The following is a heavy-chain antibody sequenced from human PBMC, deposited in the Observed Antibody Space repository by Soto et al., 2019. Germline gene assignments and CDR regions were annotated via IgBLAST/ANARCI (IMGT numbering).Heavy chain of an antibody. CDR3: VKAQERSAQYFAVVITAFDF. J-gene: IGHJ3*01. V-gene: IGHV3-30*18. CDR2: ISHDGNSH. CDR1: GFSFSNYG. Sequence: QVHLVESGGGVVQPGRSLRLSCEGSGFSFSNYGIHWVRQAPGKGLEWVAVISHDGNSHHLADSVRGRFTISRDNSKNTVFLHMTSLRREDSALYHCVKAQERSAQYFAVVITAFDFWGQGTMVTVSS. D-gene: IGHD3-22*01.